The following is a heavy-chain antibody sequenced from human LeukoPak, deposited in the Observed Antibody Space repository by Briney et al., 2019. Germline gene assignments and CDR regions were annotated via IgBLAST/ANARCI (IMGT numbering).Heavy chain of an antibody. CDR3: ARGGPDYYGSGSYEYYFDY. CDR2: IYHSGST. V-gene: IGHV4-30-2*01. D-gene: IGHD3-10*01. CDR1: GGSISSGGYS. Sequence: SETLSLTCAVSGGSISSGGYSWSWIRQPPGKGLEWIGYIYHSGSTYYNPSLKSRATISVDRSKNQFSLKLSSVTAADTAVYYCARGGPDYYGSGSYEYYFDYWGQGTLVTVSS. J-gene: IGHJ4*02.